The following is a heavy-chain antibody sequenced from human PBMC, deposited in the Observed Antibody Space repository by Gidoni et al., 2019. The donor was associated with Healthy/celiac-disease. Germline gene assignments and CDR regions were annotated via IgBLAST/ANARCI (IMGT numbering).Heavy chain of an antibody. CDR3: AHRGDYEGPFDY. CDR2: IYWDDDK. J-gene: IGHJ4*02. V-gene: IGHV2-5*02. D-gene: IGHD4-17*01. CDR1: GFSLSTSGVG. Sequence: QITLKESGPTLAKPTQTLPLTCTFSGFSLSTSGVGVGWIRQPPGKALEWLALIYWDDDKRYSPALKSRLTITKDTSKNQVVLTMTNMDPVDTATYYCAHRGDYEGPFDYWGQGTLVTVSS.